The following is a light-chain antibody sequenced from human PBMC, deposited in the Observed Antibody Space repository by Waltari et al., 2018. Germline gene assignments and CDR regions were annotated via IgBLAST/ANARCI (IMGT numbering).Light chain of an antibody. Sequence: ETVLTQSPGTLPLSPGERATLSCRASQSVSSSYLAWYQQKPGQAPRLLIYDASSRASGIPDRFSGSGSGTDFTLTISRLEPEDFAVYYCQQYGSSPLYTFGQGTRLEI. CDR2: DAS. J-gene: IGKJ2*01. CDR1: QSVSSSY. CDR3: QQYGSSPLYT. V-gene: IGKV3-20*01.